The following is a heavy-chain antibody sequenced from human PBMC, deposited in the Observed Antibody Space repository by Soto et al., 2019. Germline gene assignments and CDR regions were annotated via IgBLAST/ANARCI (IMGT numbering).Heavy chain of an antibody. CDR3: ARGIGYAAQDC. D-gene: IGHD6-25*01. CDR2: INDDGSNT. V-gene: IGHV3-74*02. CDR1: GFTFRSYS. J-gene: IGHJ4*02. Sequence: EMQLVESGGGLVQPGGSLRLSCAASGFTFRSYSMNWVRQAPGKGLEWVSRINDDGSNTNYADSVKGRFTISRDNAKNTLYLQMDSLRAEDTAVYFCARGIGYAAQDCWGQGTLVTVSS.